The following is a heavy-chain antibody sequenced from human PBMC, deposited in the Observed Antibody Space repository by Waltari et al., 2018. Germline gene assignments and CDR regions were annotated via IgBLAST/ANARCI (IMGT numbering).Heavy chain of an antibody. CDR1: GGSFSGYY. J-gene: IGHJ4*02. CDR2: INHSRSN. Sequence: QVQLQQWGAGLLKPSETLSLTCAVYGGSFSGYYWSWIRQPPGEGLEWIGEINHSRSNNYNPDLKSRVTIAVDKSKNQCNLKLSAGTDADTAVYYCARGGVGGYGGNSDYFDYWGQGTLVTVSS. CDR3: ARGGVGGYGGNSDYFDY. D-gene: IGHD4-17*01. V-gene: IGHV4-34*01.